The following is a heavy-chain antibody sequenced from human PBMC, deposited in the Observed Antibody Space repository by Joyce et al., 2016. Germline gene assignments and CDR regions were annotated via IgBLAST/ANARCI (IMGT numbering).Heavy chain of an antibody. Sequence: QVQLEQSGAEVKKPGSSVKVSCKPSGDIFNAYGINWVRQAPGQGLEWLGGSVAMSAKTDDAQKFRGRIKSSANEPTSTVYMERSSLRSDDTGTYYCARGRGDDFWSGYYGSIDYWGQGTLVSVSS. CDR3: ARGRGDDFWSGYYGSIDY. J-gene: IGHJ4*02. CDR2: SVAMSAKT. CDR1: GDIFNAYG. D-gene: IGHD3-3*01. V-gene: IGHV1-69*01.